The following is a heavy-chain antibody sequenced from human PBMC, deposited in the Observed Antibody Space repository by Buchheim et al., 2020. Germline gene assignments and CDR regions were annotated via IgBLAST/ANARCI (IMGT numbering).Heavy chain of an antibody. Sequence: QLQLQESGPGLVKPSETLSLTCTVSGGSISSSSYYWGWIRHPPGKGLEWIGSIYYSGSTYYNPSLKSRVTISVETSKHQFSLKLSSVTAADTAVYYCARRVAAASGYYYYYYMDVWGK. CDR1: GGSISSSSYY. CDR3: ARRVAAASGYYYYYYMDV. V-gene: IGHV4-39*01. CDR2: IYYSGST. J-gene: IGHJ6*03. D-gene: IGHD6-13*01.